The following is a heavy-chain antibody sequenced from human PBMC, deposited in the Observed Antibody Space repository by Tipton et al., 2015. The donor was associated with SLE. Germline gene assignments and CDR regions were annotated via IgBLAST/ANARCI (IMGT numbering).Heavy chain of an antibody. D-gene: IGHD3-3*02. Sequence: TLSLTCTVSGGSISSHYWSWIRQPPGKGLEWIGTIYYSGSTYYNLSLKSRVTISVDTSRNQFSLRLISVTAADTAVYYCATFSQSRLFDYWGQGRLVTVPS. J-gene: IGHJ4*02. CDR1: GGSISSHY. CDR3: ATFSQSRLFDY. CDR2: IYYSGST. V-gene: IGHV4-59*04.